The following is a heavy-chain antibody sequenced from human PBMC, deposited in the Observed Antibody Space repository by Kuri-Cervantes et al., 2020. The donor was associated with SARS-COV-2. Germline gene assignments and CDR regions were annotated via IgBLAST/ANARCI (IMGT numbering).Heavy chain of an antibody. CDR2: IYYSGST. D-gene: IGHD6-19*01. Sequence: ESLKISCTVSGGSISSYYWSWIRQPPGKGLEWIGYIYYSGSTNYNPSLKSRVTISVDTSKNQFSLKLSSVTAADTAVYYCARRHSSGWYQGHYYMDVWGKGTTVTVSS. CDR1: GGSISSYY. V-gene: IGHV4-59*01. J-gene: IGHJ6*03. CDR3: ARRHSSGWYQGHYYMDV.